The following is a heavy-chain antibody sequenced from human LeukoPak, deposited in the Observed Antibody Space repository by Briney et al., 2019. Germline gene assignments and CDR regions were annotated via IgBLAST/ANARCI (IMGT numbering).Heavy chain of an antibody. CDR3: AREATLTWLSGYSYYYYGMDV. V-gene: IGHV1-18*01. CDR1: GYTFTSYG. Sequence: ASVKVSCKASGYTFTSYGISWVRQAPGQGLEWMGWISAYNGNTNYAQKLQGRVNMTTDTSTSTAYMELRSLRSDDAAVYYCAREATLTWLSGYSYYYYGMDVWGQGTTVTVSS. J-gene: IGHJ6*02. CDR2: ISAYNGNT. D-gene: IGHD3-3*01.